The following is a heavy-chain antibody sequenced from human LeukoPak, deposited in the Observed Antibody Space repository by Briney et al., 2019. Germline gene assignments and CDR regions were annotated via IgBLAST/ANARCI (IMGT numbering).Heavy chain of an antibody. CDR2: ISGSGGST. CDR1: GFTFSNFW. Sequence: GGSLRLSCAASGFTFSNFWMHWVRQAPGKGLEWVSAISGSGGSTYYADSVKGRFTISRDNSKNTLYLQMNSLRAEDTAVYYCAKNDYWYYFDYWGQGTLVTVSS. D-gene: IGHD2-8*02. J-gene: IGHJ4*02. V-gene: IGHV3-23*01. CDR3: AKNDYWYYFDY.